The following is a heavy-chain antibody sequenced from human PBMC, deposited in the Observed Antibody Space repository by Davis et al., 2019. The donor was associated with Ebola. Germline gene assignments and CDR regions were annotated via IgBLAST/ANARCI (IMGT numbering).Heavy chain of an antibody. D-gene: IGHD3-22*01. CDR3: ARASMSDSSPIDS. J-gene: IGHJ4*02. CDR2: ISYGENS. CDR1: GYSIARGYY. V-gene: IGHV4-38-2*02. Sequence: SETLSLTCTVSGYSIARGYYWGWIRPSPGKGLEWIASISYGENSDYNPSLKSRVTISIDTSKNQFSLKLSSVTAADTAVYYCARASMSDSSPIDSWGQGALVTVSS.